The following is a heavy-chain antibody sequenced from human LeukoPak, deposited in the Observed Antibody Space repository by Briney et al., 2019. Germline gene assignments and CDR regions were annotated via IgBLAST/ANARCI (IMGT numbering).Heavy chain of an antibody. D-gene: IGHD4-11*01. CDR1: GGSIRNYY. CDR3: ARDPTTAGDYYYYYGMDV. V-gene: IGHV4-59*01. CDR2: IYYSGST. Sequence: SETLSLTCTVSGGSIRNYYWSWIRQPPGKGLEWIGYIYYSGSTNYSPSLKSRVTISVDTSKNQFSLRLSSVTAADTAVYYCARDPTTAGDYYYYYGMDVWGQGTTVTVSS. J-gene: IGHJ6*02.